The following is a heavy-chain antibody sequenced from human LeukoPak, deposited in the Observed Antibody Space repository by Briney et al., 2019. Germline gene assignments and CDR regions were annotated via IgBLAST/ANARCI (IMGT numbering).Heavy chain of an antibody. CDR1: GFTFSNAW. CDR3: TTRAHYYDSSGYVVNAFDI. J-gene: IGHJ3*02. V-gene: IGHV3-15*01. D-gene: IGHD3-22*01. CDR2: IKSKTDGGTT. Sequence: PGGSLRLSCAASGFTFSNAWMSWVRQAPGKGLEWVGRIKSKTDGGTTDYAAPVKGRFTISRDDSKNTLYLQMNSLKTEDTAVYYCTTRAHYYDSSGYVVNAFDIWGQGTMVTVSS.